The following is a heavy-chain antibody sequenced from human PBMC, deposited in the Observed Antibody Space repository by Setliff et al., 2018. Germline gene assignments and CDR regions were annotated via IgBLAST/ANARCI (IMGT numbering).Heavy chain of an antibody. Sequence: PSETRSRTCTVSAGSISSSSYYWGWIRQPPGKGLEWIGSIYYSGSTYYNPSLKSRVTISVGTSKTKFSLKLSIVTAADTDVYYCARDEGSKYFYGMDVWGQGTTVTVSS. D-gene: IGHD6-13*01. V-gene: IGHV4-39*07. CDR2: IYYSGST. CDR1: AGSISSSSYY. CDR3: ARDEGSKYFYGMDV. J-gene: IGHJ6*02.